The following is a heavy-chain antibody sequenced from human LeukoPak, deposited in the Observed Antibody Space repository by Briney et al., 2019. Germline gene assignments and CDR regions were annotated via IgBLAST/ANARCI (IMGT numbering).Heavy chain of an antibody. D-gene: IGHD5/OR15-5a*01. CDR1: DYSISSGYGYY. V-gene: IGHV4-38-2*02. Sequence: SQTLSLTCTVSDYSISSGYGYYWGWIRQPPGKGLEWIGNIYHSGITYYNHFNSSLKSRVTISIDTSKNQFSLRLTSVTAADTAVYFCATLVSTRYYFDYWGQGTLVTVSS. CDR3: ATLVSTRYYFDY. J-gene: IGHJ4*02. CDR2: IYHSGIT.